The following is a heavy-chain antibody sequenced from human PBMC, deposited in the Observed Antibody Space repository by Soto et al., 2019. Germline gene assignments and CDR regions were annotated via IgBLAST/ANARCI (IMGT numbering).Heavy chain of an antibody. CDR1: GGSISSYY. CDR3: AAVGYYDRSGYFSWYFDL. J-gene: IGHJ2*01. Sequence: PSETLSLTCTVSGGSISSYYWSWIRQPPGKGLEWIGYIYYSGSTNYNPSLKSRVTVSVDTSKNQFSLKLSSVTAADTAVYYCAAVGYYDRSGYFSWYFDLWGRGTLVT. V-gene: IGHV4-59*01. CDR2: IYYSGST. D-gene: IGHD3-22*01.